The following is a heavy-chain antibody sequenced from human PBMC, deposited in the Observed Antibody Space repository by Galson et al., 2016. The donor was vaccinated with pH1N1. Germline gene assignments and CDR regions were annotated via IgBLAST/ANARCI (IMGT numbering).Heavy chain of an antibody. V-gene: IGHV3-7*01. Sequence: SLRLSCAASGFSLSMYWMSWVRQAPGKGLEWLANIKQDGSEKYYVDSVKGRLTITRDNAKNSVFLEMNSLGAWDTAVYYCATGLLAAAGTFDYWGQGTLVTVSS. CDR3: ATGLLAAAGTFDY. CDR1: GFSLSMYW. J-gene: IGHJ4*02. D-gene: IGHD6-13*01. CDR2: IKQDGSEK.